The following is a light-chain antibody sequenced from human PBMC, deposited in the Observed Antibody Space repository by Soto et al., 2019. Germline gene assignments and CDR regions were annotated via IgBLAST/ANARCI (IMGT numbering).Light chain of an antibody. Sequence: DIQLTQSPSSLSASVGDRVAITCQASQDISNHLNWYQQKPGKAPELLIYDASYLETGVPSKLSGSGSGTNFTFTITSLQPEDIATYYCQQCNHLPRAFGPGTNVDIK. CDR2: DAS. CDR3: QQCNHLPRA. CDR1: QDISNH. V-gene: IGKV1-33*01. J-gene: IGKJ3*01.